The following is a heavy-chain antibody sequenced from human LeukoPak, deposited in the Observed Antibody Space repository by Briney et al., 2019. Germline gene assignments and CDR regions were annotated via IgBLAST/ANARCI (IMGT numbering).Heavy chain of an antibody. CDR1: GFTFSSYG. V-gene: IGHV3-30*18. J-gene: IGHJ4*02. CDR3: AKDYSSSSFGVIDY. Sequence: PGGSLRLSCAASGFTFSSYGMHWVRQAPGKGLEWVAVISYDGSNKYYADSVKGRFTISRDSSKNTLYLQMNSLRAEDTAVYYCAKDYSSSSFGVIDYWGQGTLVTVSS. D-gene: IGHD6-6*01. CDR2: ISYDGSNK.